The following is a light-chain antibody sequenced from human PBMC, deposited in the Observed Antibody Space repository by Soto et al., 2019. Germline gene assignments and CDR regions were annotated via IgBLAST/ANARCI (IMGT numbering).Light chain of an antibody. CDR2: DAS. CDR1: QSVSSY. CDR3: QQRSNWPRT. Sequence: EIVLTQSPATLSLSPGERATLYCRASQSVSSYLAWYQQKPGQSPRLLIYDASNRATGIPARFSGSGSGPDFTLTISRLERDDCAVYYCQQRSNWPRTFGQGTKVDIK. V-gene: IGKV3-11*01. J-gene: IGKJ1*01.